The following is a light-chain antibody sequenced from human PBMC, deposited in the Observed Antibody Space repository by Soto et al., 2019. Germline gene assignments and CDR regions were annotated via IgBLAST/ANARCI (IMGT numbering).Light chain of an antibody. CDR2: GAS. CDR1: QSVSDS. Sequence: DIQMTQSPSSLSASVGDRVTITCRASQSVSDSLNWYQHKPGTAPKLLIFGASNLQSGVPSRFSGSRSGTYFTITSTSLQPEDFATYYCQQTYGTPRTFGQGTKLEIK. CDR3: QQTYGTPRT. V-gene: IGKV1-39*01. J-gene: IGKJ2*01.